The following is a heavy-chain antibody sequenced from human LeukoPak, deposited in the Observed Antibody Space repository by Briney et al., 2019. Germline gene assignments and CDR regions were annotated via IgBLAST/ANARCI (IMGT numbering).Heavy chain of an antibody. Sequence: ASVKVSCKASGYTFTGYHIHWLRQAPGQGLEWMGRINPYSGDTNFAQKFQGRVTMTRDTSITTAYMDLSRLTPDDTAVYFCARDQGSLTRSWYTGYWGQGTQVTVSS. V-gene: IGHV1-2*06. J-gene: IGHJ4*02. CDR2: INPYSGDT. CDR3: ARDQGSLTRSWYTGY. D-gene: IGHD6-13*01. CDR1: GYTFTGYH.